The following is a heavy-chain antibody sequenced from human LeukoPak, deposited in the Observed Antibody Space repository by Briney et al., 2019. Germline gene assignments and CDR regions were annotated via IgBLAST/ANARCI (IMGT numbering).Heavy chain of an antibody. J-gene: IGHJ6*03. CDR1: GGSISSGDYY. Sequence: ASETPSLTCTVSGGSISSGDYYWSWIRQPPGKGLEWIGYIYYSGSTNYNPSLKSRVTISVDTSKNQFSLKLSSVTAADTAVYYCASSSTRHYYYYYMDVWGKGTTVTVSS. CDR3: ASSSTRHYYYYYMDV. V-gene: IGHV4-61*08. D-gene: IGHD2-2*01. CDR2: IYYSGST.